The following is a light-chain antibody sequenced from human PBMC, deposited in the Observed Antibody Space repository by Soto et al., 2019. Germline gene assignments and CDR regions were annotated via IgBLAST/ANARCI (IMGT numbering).Light chain of an antibody. CDR3: QQSYSTPLT. V-gene: IGKV1-39*01. CDR2: AAS. J-gene: IGKJ4*01. CDR1: QTIRSH. Sequence: DIQMTQSPSSLSASVGDRVTITCRASQTIRSHLNWYQQKAGKAPKVLIYAASSLEVGVPSRFSGSGSGTDFTLTLTSLQPEDSATYYCQQSYSTPLTFGGGTKVEIK.